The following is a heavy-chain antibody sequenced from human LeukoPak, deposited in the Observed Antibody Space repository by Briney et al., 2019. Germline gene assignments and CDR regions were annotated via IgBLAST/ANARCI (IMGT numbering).Heavy chain of an antibody. CDR2: IYSGGST. CDR3: AREGVRVYDSSGYPNDY. J-gene: IGHJ4*02. CDR1: GFTVSSNY. D-gene: IGHD3-22*01. Sequence: GGSLRLSCAASGFTVSSNYMSWVRQAPGKGLEWVSLIYSGGSTYYADYVMGRLTISRDNSKNTLYLQMNSLRAEDTAVYYCAREGVRVYDSSGYPNDYWGQGTRVTVSS. V-gene: IGHV3-53*01.